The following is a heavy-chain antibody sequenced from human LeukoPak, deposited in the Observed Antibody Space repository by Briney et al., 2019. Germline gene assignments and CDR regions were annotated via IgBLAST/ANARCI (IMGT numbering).Heavy chain of an antibody. J-gene: IGHJ4*02. CDR3: ARVMDYYDSSGYYYY. CDR2: ISAYNGNT. CDR1: GGTFTSYA. D-gene: IGHD3-22*01. V-gene: IGHV1-18*01. Sequence: ASVKVSCKASGGTFTSYAISWVRQAPGQGLEWMGWISAYNGNTNYAQKLQGRVAMTTDTSTSTAYMELRSLRSDDTAVYYCARVMDYYDSSGYYYYWGQGTLVTVSS.